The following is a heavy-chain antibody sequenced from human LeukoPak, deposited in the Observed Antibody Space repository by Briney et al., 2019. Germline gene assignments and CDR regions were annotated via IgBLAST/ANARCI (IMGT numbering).Heavy chain of an antibody. V-gene: IGHV3-9*01. Sequence: GRSLRLSCAASGFTFDDYAMHWVRQAPGKGLEWVSGISWNSGSIGYADSVKGRLTISRDNAKNSLYLQMNSLRAEDTALYYCAKHLYSSSSSPFDYWGQGTLVTVSS. CDR2: ISWNSGSI. CDR3: AKHLYSSSSSPFDY. J-gene: IGHJ4*02. D-gene: IGHD6-6*01. CDR1: GFTFDDYA.